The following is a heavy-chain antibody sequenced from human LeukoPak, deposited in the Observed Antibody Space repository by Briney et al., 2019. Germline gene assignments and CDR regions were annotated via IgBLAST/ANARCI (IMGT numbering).Heavy chain of an antibody. Sequence: PGGSVRLSCAASGFTFSSYSMNWVRQAPGKGLEWVGRIKSKPDGGTTDYAAPVKGRFTISRDDSKNTLYLQMNSLKTEDTAVYYCTTADPPWGQGTLVTVSS. V-gene: IGHV3-15*01. CDR3: TTADPP. CDR2: IKSKPDGGTT. CDR1: GFTFSSYS. J-gene: IGHJ5*02.